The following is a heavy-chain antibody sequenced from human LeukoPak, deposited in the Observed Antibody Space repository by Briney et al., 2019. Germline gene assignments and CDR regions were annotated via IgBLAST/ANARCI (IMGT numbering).Heavy chain of an antibody. D-gene: IGHD5-18*01. CDR3: AKDVALIQLWLNPLLDY. CDR1: GFTFSSYA. CDR2: ISGSGGST. V-gene: IGHV3-23*01. J-gene: IGHJ4*02. Sequence: PGGSLRLSCAASGFTFSSYAMSWVRQAPGKGLEWVSAISGSGGSTYYADSVKGRFTISRDNSKNTLYLQMNSLRAEDTALYYCAKDVALIQLWLNPLLDYRGQGTLVTVPS.